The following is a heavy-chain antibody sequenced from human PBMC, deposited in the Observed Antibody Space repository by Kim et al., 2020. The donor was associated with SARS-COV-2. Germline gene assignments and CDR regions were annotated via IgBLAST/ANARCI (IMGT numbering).Heavy chain of an antibody. V-gene: IGHV4-61*01. CDR3: AREQYYYDSSGYAPSFDY. J-gene: IGHJ4*02. CDR1: GGSVSSGSYY. Sequence: SETLSLTCTVSGGSVSSGSYYWSWIRQPPGKGLEWIGYIYYSGSTNYNPSLKSRVTISVDTSKNQFSLKLSSVTAADTAVYYCAREQYYYDSSGYAPSFDYWGQGTLVTVSS. CDR2: IYYSGST. D-gene: IGHD3-22*01.